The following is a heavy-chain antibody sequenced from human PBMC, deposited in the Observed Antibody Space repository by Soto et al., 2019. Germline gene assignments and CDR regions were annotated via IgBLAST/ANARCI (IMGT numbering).Heavy chain of an antibody. CDR3: ARLFADSSGFMGAFDI. Sequence: PGESLKISCKGSGYSVTSYWIGWVRQMPGKGLEWMGIIYPGDSDTRYSPSFQGQVTISADKSISTAYLQWSSLKASDTAMYYCARLFADSSGFMGAFDIWGQGTMVTVSS. V-gene: IGHV5-51*01. CDR1: GYSVTSYW. CDR2: IYPGDSDT. J-gene: IGHJ3*02. D-gene: IGHD3-22*01.